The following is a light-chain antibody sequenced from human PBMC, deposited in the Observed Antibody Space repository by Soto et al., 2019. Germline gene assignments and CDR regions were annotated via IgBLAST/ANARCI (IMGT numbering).Light chain of an antibody. J-gene: IGLJ1*01. V-gene: IGLV2-14*03. CDR1: HNDIGTYDY. CDR3: SSFTSNRIYV. CDR2: GVT. Sequence: QSALTQPTSVSGSPGQSITISCTGTHNDIGTYDYVSWYQQHPGRAPRLLIHGVTTRPSGISGRFSASKSGITASLTISGLQPEDEADYYCSSFTSNRIYVFGPGTKLTVL.